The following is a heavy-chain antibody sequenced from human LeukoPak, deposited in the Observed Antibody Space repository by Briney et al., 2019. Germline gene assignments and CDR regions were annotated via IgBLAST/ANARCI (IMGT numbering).Heavy chain of an antibody. CDR1: GGTLSSYA. D-gene: IGHD6-13*01. CDR2: IIPIFGTA. CDR3: ARDSRGGLYSSSWYYFDY. Sequence: SVKVSCKASGGTLSSYAISWVRQAPGQGLEWMRGIIPIFGTANYAQKFQGRVTITADESTSTAYMELSSLRSEDTAVYYCARDSRGGLYSSSWYYFDYWGQGTLVTVSS. J-gene: IGHJ4*02. V-gene: IGHV1-69*13.